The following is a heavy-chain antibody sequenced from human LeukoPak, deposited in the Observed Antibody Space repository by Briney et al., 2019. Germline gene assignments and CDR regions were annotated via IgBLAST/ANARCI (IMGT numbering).Heavy chain of an antibody. CDR1: GFTFSSYA. J-gene: IGHJ6*03. CDR3: AKNVGGAGTTLNYYYYYMDV. D-gene: IGHD2-15*01. Sequence: GGSLRLSCAASGFTFSSYAMSWVRQAPGQGLEWVSAISGSGGSTYYADSVKGRFTISRDNSKNTLYLQMNSLRAEDTAVYYCAKNVGGAGTTLNYYYYYMDVWGKGTTVTVSS. CDR2: ISGSGGST. V-gene: IGHV3-23*01.